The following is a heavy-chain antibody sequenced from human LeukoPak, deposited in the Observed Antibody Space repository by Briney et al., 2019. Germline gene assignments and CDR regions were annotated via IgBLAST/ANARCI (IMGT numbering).Heavy chain of an antibody. Sequence: GGSLRLFCAASGFTFSSYWMSWVRQARGKGVEWVANIKQDGSEKYYVDSVKGGFTISRDNAKHSLYLQMNRLRSEDTAVYYCARDFYLYGSGSYPSFAYWGQGTLVTVSS. J-gene: IGHJ4*02. CDR3: ARDFYLYGSGSYPSFAY. V-gene: IGHV3-7*03. CDR2: IKQDGSEK. CDR1: GFTFSSYW. D-gene: IGHD3-10*01.